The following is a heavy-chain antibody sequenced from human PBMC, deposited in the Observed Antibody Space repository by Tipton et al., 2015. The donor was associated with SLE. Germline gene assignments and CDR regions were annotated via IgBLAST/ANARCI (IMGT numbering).Heavy chain of an antibody. Sequence: TLSLTCTVSGGSISSYYWSWIRQPPGKGLEWIGSIYYSGSTYYNPSLKSRVTISVDTSKNQFSLKLSSVTAADTAVYYCAREGVPRTRGFDYWGQGTLVTVSS. D-gene: IGHD1-1*01. CDR1: GGSISSYY. J-gene: IGHJ4*02. CDR2: IYYSGST. V-gene: IGHV4-59*12. CDR3: AREGVPRTRGFDY.